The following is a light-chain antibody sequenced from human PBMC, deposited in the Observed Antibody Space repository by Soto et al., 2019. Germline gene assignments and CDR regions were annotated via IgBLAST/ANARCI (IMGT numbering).Light chain of an antibody. V-gene: IGLV4-69*01. Sequence: QLVLTQSPSASASLGASVKLTCTLSSGHSNYAIAWHQQQPEKGPRFLMKLNSDGSHSKGDGIPDRSSGSSSGAERYLTISTLQSEDEADYYCQTWVTGIHIFGGGTKLTVL. CDR2: LNSDGSH. J-gene: IGLJ2*01. CDR3: QTWVTGIHI. CDR1: SGHSNYA.